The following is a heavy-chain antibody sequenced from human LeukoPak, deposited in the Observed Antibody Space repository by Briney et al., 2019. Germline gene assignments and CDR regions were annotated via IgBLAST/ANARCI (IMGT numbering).Heavy chain of an antibody. CDR1: GFTFSSYA. Sequence: GGSLRLSCAASGFTFSSYAMHWVRQAPGKGLEWVAVISYDGSNKYYADSVKGRFTISRDNSKNTLYLQMNSLRAEDTAVYCCARSWYFDYWGQGTLVTVSS. CDR2: ISYDGSNK. CDR3: ARSWYFDY. V-gene: IGHV3-30-3*01. J-gene: IGHJ4*02.